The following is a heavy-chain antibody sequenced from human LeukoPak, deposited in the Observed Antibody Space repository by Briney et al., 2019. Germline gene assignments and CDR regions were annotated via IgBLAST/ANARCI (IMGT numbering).Heavy chain of an antibody. CDR3: AKSFDGGSYSL. Sequence: GGSLRLSCAASGFTFSSYWMHWVRQAPGKGLVWVSRIRTDGTITTYADSVKGRFTISRDNSKNTLYLQMNSLRAEDTAVYYCAKSFDGGSYSLWGQGTLVTVSS. J-gene: IGHJ4*02. CDR1: GFTFSSYW. D-gene: IGHD1-26*01. CDR2: IRTDGTIT. V-gene: IGHV3-74*03.